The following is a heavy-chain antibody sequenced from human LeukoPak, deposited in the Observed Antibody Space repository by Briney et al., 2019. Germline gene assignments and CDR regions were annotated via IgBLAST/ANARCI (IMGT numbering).Heavy chain of an antibody. Sequence: ASVKVSCKVSGYTLTELSMHWVRRAPGKGLEWMGGFDPEDGETIYAQKFQGRVTMTEDTSTDTAYMELSSLRSEDTAVYYCATGYSSSWYIDYWGQGTLVTVSS. CDR1: GYTLTELS. J-gene: IGHJ4*02. V-gene: IGHV1-24*01. D-gene: IGHD6-13*01. CDR3: ATGYSSSWYIDY. CDR2: FDPEDGET.